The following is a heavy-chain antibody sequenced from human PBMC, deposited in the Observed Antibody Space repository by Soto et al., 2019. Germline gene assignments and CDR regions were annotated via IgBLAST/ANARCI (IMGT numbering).Heavy chain of an antibody. J-gene: IGHJ4*02. D-gene: IGHD6-13*01. Sequence: QVQLVQSGAEVKKPGASVKVSCKASGYTFTSYYMHWVRQAPGQGLEWMGIINPSGGSTNYAQKFQGRFTMTRDTSTSTVYMDLSSLRSEDTAVYYCARHLAAGDYWAQGTVVTVSS. CDR1: GYTFTSYY. V-gene: IGHV1-46*01. CDR2: INPSGGST. CDR3: ARHLAAGDY.